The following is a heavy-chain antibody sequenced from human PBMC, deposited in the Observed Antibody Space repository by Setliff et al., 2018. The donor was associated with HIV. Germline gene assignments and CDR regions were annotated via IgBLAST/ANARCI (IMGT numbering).Heavy chain of an antibody. D-gene: IGHD6-13*01. CDR3: ARGAPPGNPGHLDY. CDR2: IIPMYDPP. V-gene: IGHV1-69*13. CDR1: GGTFSNSG. Sequence: SVKVSCKASGGTFSNSGISWVRQAPGQGLEWMGEIIPMYDPPVYAQRFQGRVTITADESTTTVYMELSSLISDDTATYFCARGAPPGNPGHLDYWGQGTLVTVSS. J-gene: IGHJ4*02.